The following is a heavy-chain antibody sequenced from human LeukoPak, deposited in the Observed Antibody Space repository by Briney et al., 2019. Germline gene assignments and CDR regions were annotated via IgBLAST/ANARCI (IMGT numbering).Heavy chain of an antibody. J-gene: IGHJ4*02. CDR3: AREGDGYSYGNY. D-gene: IGHD5-18*01. CDR1: GYSISTGYY. CDR2: IYHSGST. V-gene: IGHV4-38-2*02. Sequence: TSETLSLTCTVSGYSISTGYYWGWIRQPPGKGLEWIGSIYHSGSTYYNPSLKSRVTISVDTSKNQFSLKLSSVTAADTAVYYCAREGDGYSYGNYWGQGTLVTVSS.